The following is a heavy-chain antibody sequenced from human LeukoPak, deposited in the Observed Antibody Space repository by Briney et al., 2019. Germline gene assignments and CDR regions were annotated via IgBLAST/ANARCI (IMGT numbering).Heavy chain of an antibody. Sequence: PGGSLRLSCAASGFTFDDYGMSRVRQAPGKGLEWVSGINWNGGSTGYADSVKGRFTISRDNAKNSLYLQMNSLRAEDTALYYCAREFRSVVVTALDYWGQGTLVTVSS. CDR3: AREFRSVVVTALDY. CDR1: GFTFDDYG. D-gene: IGHD2-21*02. CDR2: INWNGGST. V-gene: IGHV3-20*04. J-gene: IGHJ4*02.